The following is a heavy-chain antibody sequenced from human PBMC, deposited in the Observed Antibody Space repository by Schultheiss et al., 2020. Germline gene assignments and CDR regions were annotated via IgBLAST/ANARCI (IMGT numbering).Heavy chain of an antibody. Sequence: GESLKISCAASGFTFSSYAMSWVRQAPGKGLEWVSAISGSGGSTYYADSVKGRFTISRDNSKNTLYLQMNSLRAEDTAVYYCARGEEILEHLLGSPQEPTYGMDVWGQGNTGTVSS. J-gene: IGHJ6*02. CDR3: ARGEEILEHLLGSPQEPTYGMDV. CDR2: ISGSGGST. CDR1: GFTFSSYA. D-gene: IGHD1-14*01. V-gene: IGHV3-23*01.